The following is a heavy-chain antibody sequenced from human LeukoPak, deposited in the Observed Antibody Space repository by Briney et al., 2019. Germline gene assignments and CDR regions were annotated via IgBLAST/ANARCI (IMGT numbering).Heavy chain of an antibody. Sequence: ASVKVSCKASGYTFTSYYMHWVRQAPGQGLEWMGIINPSGGSTSYAQKFQGRVTMTRDMSTSTVYMELSSLRSEDTAVYYCARDPYDILTGYYTGGANWFDPWGQGTLVTVSS. J-gene: IGHJ5*02. D-gene: IGHD3-9*01. CDR1: GYTFTSYY. CDR2: INPSGGST. V-gene: IGHV1-46*01. CDR3: ARDPYDILTGYYTGGANWFDP.